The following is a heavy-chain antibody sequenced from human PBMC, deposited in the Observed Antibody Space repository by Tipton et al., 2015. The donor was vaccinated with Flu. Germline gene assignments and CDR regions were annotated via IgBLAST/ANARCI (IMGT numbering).Heavy chain of an antibody. V-gene: IGHV4-39*07. CDR2: IYYSGST. Sequence: TLSLTCTVSGSSISSSSYYWGWIRQPPGKGLEWIGSIYYSGSTYYNPSLKSRVTISVDTSKNQFSLKLSSVTAADTAVYYCARGSLWFGELEKYGFDPWGQGTLVTVSS. D-gene: IGHD3-10*01. J-gene: IGHJ5*02. CDR3: ARGSLWFGELEKYGFDP. CDR1: GSSISSSSYY.